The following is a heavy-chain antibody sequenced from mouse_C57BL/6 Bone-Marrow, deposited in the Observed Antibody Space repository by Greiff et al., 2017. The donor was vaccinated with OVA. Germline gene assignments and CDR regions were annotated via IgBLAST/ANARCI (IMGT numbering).Heavy chain of an antibody. Sequence: VQLQQSGAELVRPGASVKLSCTASGFNIKDYYMHWVKQRPEQSLEWIGRIDPEDGDTEYAPKFQGKATMTADTSSNTAYLQLSSLTSEDTAVYYCTTSYGNYVVAYWGQGTLVTVSA. CDR3: TTSYGNYVVAY. CDR1: GFNIKDYY. V-gene: IGHV14-1*01. J-gene: IGHJ3*01. CDR2: IDPEDGDT. D-gene: IGHD2-1*01.